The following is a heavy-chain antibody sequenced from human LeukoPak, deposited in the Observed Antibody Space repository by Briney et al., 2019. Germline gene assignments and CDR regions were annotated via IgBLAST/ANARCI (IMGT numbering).Heavy chain of an antibody. J-gene: IGHJ4*02. V-gene: IGHV3-30*02. CDR1: GFTFSSYG. CDR2: IRYDGSNK. CDR3: ARTEVLMVYAIFVDY. Sequence: PGGSLRLSCAASGFTFSSYGMHWVRQAPGKGLEWVAFIRYDGSNKYYADSVKGRFTISRDNAKNSLYLQMNSLRAEDTAVYYCARTEVLMVYAIFVDYWGQGTLVTVSS. D-gene: IGHD2-8*01.